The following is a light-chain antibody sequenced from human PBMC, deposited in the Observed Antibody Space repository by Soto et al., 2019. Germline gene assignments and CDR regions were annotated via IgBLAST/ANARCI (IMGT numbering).Light chain of an antibody. CDR2: WAS. CDR3: VQYYSRYT. Sequence: DIVMTQSPDSLAVSLGERATINCKSSQNILYSPHNKNYLAWYQQKPGQPPKLLTYWASPRQSGVPDRFIGGGSDTDFTLTMTSLTSSDLEVYYCVQYYSRYTSGQGTKLEI. J-gene: IGKJ2*01. CDR1: QNILYSPHNKNY. V-gene: IGKV4-1*01.